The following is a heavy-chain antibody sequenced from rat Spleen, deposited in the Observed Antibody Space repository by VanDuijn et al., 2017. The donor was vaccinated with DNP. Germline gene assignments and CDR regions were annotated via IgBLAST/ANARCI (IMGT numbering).Heavy chain of an antibody. V-gene: IGHV5-46*01. D-gene: IGHD1-6*01. CDR1: GFTFSNFP. Sequence: EVQLVESGGGLVQPGRSMKLSCAASGFTFSNFPMAWVRQAPTKRLEWVATIGTSGAFTYYRDSVRGRFTISRDNAKTTLYLQMNSLRSEDTATYYCVRQGYLYYGLFGYFDYWGHGVMVTVSS. J-gene: IGHJ2*01. CDR3: VRQGYLYYGLFGYFDY. CDR2: IGTSGAFT.